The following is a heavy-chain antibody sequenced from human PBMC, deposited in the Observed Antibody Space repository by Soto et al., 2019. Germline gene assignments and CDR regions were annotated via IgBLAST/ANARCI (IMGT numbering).Heavy chain of an antibody. Sequence: GGSLRLSCAASGFSFSKYAMIWVRQAPGKGQEWVSGITGSGGTIEYAASVKGRFTISRDNSKNTVDLQMNSLRAEDTAMYYCAKDAVPGDGLWLVADWGQGTLVTGSS. D-gene: IGHD2-21*02. CDR3: AKDAVPGDGLWLVAD. J-gene: IGHJ4*02. CDR1: GFSFSKYA. V-gene: IGHV3-23*01. CDR2: ITGSGGTI.